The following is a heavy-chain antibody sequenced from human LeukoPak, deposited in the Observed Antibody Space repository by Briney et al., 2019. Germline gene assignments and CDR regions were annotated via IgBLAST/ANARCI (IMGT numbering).Heavy chain of an antibody. V-gene: IGHV3-7*01. D-gene: IGHD1-14*01. CDR2: IKEDGSEQ. CDR3: ARDSFETDIDY. Sequence: GGSLRLSCAASGFTFSSYWMSWVRQAPGKGLEWVANIKEDGSEQYYADSLKGRFTISRDNVKNSLYLHINSLRAEDTAVYYCARDSFETDIDYWGQGTLVTVSS. CDR1: GFTFSSYW. J-gene: IGHJ4*02.